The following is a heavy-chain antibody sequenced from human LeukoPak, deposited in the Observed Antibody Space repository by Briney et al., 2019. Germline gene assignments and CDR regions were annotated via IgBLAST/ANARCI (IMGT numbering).Heavy chain of an antibody. V-gene: IGHV4-34*01. Sequence: PSETLSLTCAVYGGSFSGYYWSWIRQSPGKGLEWIGEIKQSGITNYNPSLKSRVTVSVDTSKNQFSLKLSSVTAADTAVYYCARARLLNYGMDVWGQGTTVTVSS. J-gene: IGHJ6*02. CDR1: GGSFSGYY. CDR2: IKQSGIT. CDR3: ARARLLNYGMDV.